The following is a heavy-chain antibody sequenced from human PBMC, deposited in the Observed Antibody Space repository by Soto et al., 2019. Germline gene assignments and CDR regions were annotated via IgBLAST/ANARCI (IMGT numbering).Heavy chain of an antibody. V-gene: IGHV3-48*02. D-gene: IGHD3-3*02. CDR1: GFTFSSFA. J-gene: IGHJ3*01. Sequence: EVQLVESGGGLVQPGGSLRISCAASGFTFSSFALNWVRQAPGKGLEWISYISVTSGSIFYADSLKGRFTISRDDSRNSLYLQMNTLGDDDTAVYFCVRDHIWAFDFWGRGTMVTVSS. CDR2: ISVTSGSI. CDR3: VRDHIWAFDF.